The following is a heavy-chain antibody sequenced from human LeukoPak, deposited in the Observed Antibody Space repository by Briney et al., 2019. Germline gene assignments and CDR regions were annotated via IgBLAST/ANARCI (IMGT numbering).Heavy chain of an antibody. D-gene: IGHD3-22*01. Sequence: GGSLRLSCAVSGITLSNYGMSWVRQAPGKGLEWVAGISDSGGRTNYADSVKGRFTISRDNPKSTLYLQINSLRAEDTAVYFCAKRGVVIRVILVGFHKEAYYFDSWGQGALVTVSS. CDR1: GITLSNYG. CDR2: ISDSGGRT. J-gene: IGHJ4*02. V-gene: IGHV3-23*01. CDR3: AKRGVVIRVILVGFHKEAYYFDS.